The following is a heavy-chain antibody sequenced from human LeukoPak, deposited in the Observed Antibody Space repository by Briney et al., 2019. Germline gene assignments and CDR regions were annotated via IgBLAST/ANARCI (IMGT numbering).Heavy chain of an antibody. CDR3: AASRSYDAFDI. V-gene: IGHV1-18*01. CDR2: ISAYNGNT. D-gene: IGHD1-26*01. J-gene: IGHJ3*02. CDR1: GYTFTSYG. Sequence: GASVKVSRKASGYTFTSYGISWVRQAPGQGLEWMGWISAYNGNTNYAQKLQGRVTMTTDTSTSTAYMELRSLRSEDTAVYYCAASRSYDAFDIWGQGTMVTVSS.